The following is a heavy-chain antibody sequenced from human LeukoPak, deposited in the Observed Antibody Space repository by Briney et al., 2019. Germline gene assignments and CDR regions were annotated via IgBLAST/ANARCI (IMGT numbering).Heavy chain of an antibody. D-gene: IGHD2-15*01. CDR2: IYYSGST. CDR3: ARQASLHQDAFDI. Sequence: SETLSLTCTVSGGSISSSSYYWGWIRQPPGKGLEWIGSIYYSGSTYYNPSLTSRVTISVDTSKNQFSLKLSSVTAADTAVYYCARQASLHQDAFDIWGQGTMVTVSS. J-gene: IGHJ3*02. V-gene: IGHV4-39*01. CDR1: GGSISSSSYY.